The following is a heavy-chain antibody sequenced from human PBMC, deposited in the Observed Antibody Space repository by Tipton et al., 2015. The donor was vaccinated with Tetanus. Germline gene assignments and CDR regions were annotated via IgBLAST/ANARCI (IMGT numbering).Heavy chain of an antibody. CDR2: IYYSGST. CDR1: GGSISRGGYY. V-gene: IGHV4-31*03. J-gene: IGHJ4*02. D-gene: IGHD6-6*01. CDR3: ARDQARGARGWNYFDF. Sequence: TLSLTCTVSGGSISRGGYYWSWIRQHPGKGLEWIGEIYYSGSTYYNPSLKSRVTISVDTSKNQFSLKLNSVTAADTAVYYCARDQARGARGWNYFDFWGQGTLVTVSS.